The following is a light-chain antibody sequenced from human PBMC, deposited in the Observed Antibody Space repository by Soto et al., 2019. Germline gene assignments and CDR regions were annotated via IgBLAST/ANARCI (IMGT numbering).Light chain of an antibody. CDR3: QHYGRSRT. V-gene: IGKV3-20*01. CDR1: QSISSSF. CDR2: GAS. Sequence: EVVLTQSPGTLSLSPGERATLSCRASQSISSSFLGWYQQKPGQAPRLLIYGASSRATGIPDRFSGSGSGPDITRPSSRVELEDFAVYYCQHYGRSRTFGQGTKVEIK. J-gene: IGKJ1*01.